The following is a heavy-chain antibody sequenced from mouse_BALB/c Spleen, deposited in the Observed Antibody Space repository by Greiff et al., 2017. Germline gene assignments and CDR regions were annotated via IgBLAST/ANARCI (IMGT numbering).Heavy chain of an antibody. V-gene: IGHV4-1*02. Sequence: EVQLQESGGGLVQPGGSLKLSCAASGFDFSRYWMSWVRQAPGKGLEWIGEINPDSSTINYTPSLKDKFIISRDNAKNTLYLQMSKVGSEDTALYYCARRGFPFYAMDYWGQGTSVTVSS. J-gene: IGHJ4*01. CDR1: GFDFSRYW. CDR2: INPDSSTI. CDR3: ARRGFPFYAMDY.